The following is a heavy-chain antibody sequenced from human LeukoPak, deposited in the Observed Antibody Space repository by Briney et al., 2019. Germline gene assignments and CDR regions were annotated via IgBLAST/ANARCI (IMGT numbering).Heavy chain of an antibody. CDR2: TRNKANSYTT. CDR3: ARGGLLWFGEEGGLDY. Sequence: GGSLRLSCAASGFTFSDHYMDWVRQAPGKGLEWVGRTRNKANSYTTEYAASVKGRFTISRDDSKNSLYLQINSLKTEDTAVYYCARGGLLWFGEEGGLDYWGQGTLVTVSS. CDR1: GFTFSDHY. J-gene: IGHJ4*02. D-gene: IGHD3-10*01. V-gene: IGHV3-72*01.